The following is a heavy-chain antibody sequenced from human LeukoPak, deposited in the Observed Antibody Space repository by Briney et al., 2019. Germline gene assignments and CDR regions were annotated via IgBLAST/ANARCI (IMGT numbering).Heavy chain of an antibody. D-gene: IGHD1-14*01. Sequence: PSETLTLTCTVSGGSISSSGYYWGWIRQPPGKGLEWIASIYYSGSTYYNSSLKSRVTISMDRSKNQVSLKLSAVTAADTAVYYCARHTDHLGGFWGQGTLVTVSS. CDR2: IYYSGST. CDR1: GGSISSSGYY. V-gene: IGHV4-39*01. CDR3: ARHTDHLGGF. J-gene: IGHJ4*02.